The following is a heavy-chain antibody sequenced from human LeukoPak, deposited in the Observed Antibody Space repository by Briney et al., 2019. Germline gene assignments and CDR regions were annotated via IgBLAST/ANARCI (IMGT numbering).Heavy chain of an antibody. V-gene: IGHV1-46*01. D-gene: IGHD6-13*01. CDR2: ISPSTGGT. CDR3: ARGYSSNWRDFFDS. Sequence: ASVKVSCKASGYTFTSYYTHWLRQAPGQGLEWMGIISPSTGGTTYAQKFQGSVTMTRDTSTSTVYMELSSLRSEDTALYYCARGYSSNWRDFFDSWGQGTLVTVSS. CDR1: GYTFTSYY. J-gene: IGHJ4*02.